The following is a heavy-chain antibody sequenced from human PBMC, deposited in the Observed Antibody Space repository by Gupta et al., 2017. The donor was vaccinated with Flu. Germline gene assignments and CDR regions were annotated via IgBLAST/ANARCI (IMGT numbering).Heavy chain of an antibody. V-gene: IGHV4-4*02. Sequence: SSTNCCSWVCLSPGKGLGRVGEIYQSETGTPNPSLQGRVTLTIDKSKRQFSLKLTLVTAADTAVYYCARVIGNSWHHYDSWGQGTRVTVSP. CDR3: ARVIGNSWHHYDS. CDR1: SSTNC. D-gene: IGHD1-26*01. CDR2: IYQSETG. J-gene: IGHJ4*02.